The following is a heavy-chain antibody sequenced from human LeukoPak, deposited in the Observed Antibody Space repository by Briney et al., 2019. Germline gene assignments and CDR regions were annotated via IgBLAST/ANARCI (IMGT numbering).Heavy chain of an antibody. CDR1: GFTFSSYA. J-gene: IGHJ3*02. CDR3: ARPLRSIAARDAFDI. D-gene: IGHD6-6*01. Sequence: GGSLRLSCAASGFTFSSYAMHWVRQAPGKGLEWVAVISYDGSNKYYADSVKGRFTISRDNSKNTLYLQMNSLRAEDTAVYYCARPLRSIAARDAFDIWGQGTMVTVSS. V-gene: IGHV3-30-3*01. CDR2: ISYDGSNK.